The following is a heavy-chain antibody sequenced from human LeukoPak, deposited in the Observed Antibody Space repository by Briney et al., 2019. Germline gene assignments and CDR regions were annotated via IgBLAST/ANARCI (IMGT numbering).Heavy chain of an antibody. D-gene: IGHD2-21*02. Sequence: ASVKVSCKASGYTFTGYYMHWVRQAPGQGLEWMGWINPNSGGTNYAQKFQERVTITRDMSTSTAYMELSSLRSEDTAVYYRAASLPSVVVTAMSFDPWGQGTLVTVSS. CDR2: INPNSGGT. CDR1: GYTFTGYY. J-gene: IGHJ5*02. V-gene: IGHV1-2*02. CDR3: AASLPSVVVTAMSFDP.